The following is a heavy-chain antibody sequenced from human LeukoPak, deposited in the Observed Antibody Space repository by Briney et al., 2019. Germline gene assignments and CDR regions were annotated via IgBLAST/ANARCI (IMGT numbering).Heavy chain of an antibody. J-gene: IGHJ4*02. Sequence: ASVKVSCKASGYTFTSYDINWVRQATGQGLEWMGWMNPNSGNTGYAQKFQGRVTMTRNTSISTAYMELSSLRSEDTAVYYCARGVADYYDSSGYWRVYYFDYWGQGTLVPVSS. CDR3: ARGVADYYDSSGYWRVYYFDY. D-gene: IGHD3-22*01. CDR1: GYTFTSYD. CDR2: MNPNSGNT. V-gene: IGHV1-8*01.